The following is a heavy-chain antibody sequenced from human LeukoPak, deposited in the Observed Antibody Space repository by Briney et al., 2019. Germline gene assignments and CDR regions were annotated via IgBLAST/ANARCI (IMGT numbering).Heavy chain of an antibody. CDR1: GNTFTSYD. J-gene: IGHJ4*02. V-gene: IGHV1-8*01. CDR2: MNPNSGNT. Sequence: ASVKVSCKASGNTFTSYDINLVRQATGQGLEWMGWMNPNSGNTGYAQKFQGRVTMTRNTSISTAYMELSSLRSEDTAVYYCARGRRDYYDSSDFDYWGQGTLVTVSS. D-gene: IGHD3-22*01. CDR3: ARGRRDYYDSSDFDY.